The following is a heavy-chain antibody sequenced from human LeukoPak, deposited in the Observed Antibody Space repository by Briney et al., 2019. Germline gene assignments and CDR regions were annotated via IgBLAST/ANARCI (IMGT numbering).Heavy chain of an antibody. D-gene: IGHD1-7*01. CDR3: ARVGMLTGTTTYYYYYMDV. V-gene: IGHV1-8*01. CDR1: GHTFTSYD. CDR2: MNPNSGNT. J-gene: IGHJ6*03. Sequence: ASVKVSCKASGHTFTSYDINWVRQATGQGLEGMGWMNPNSGNTGYAQKFQGRVTMTRNTSISTAYMELSSLRSEDTAVYYCARVGMLTGTTTYYYYYMDVWGKGTTVTVSS.